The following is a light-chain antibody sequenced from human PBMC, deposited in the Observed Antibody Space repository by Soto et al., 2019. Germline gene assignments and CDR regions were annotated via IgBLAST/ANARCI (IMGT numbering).Light chain of an antibody. Sequence: EIVLTQSPGTLSLSPGERATLSCRASQSVSSSYLAWYQQKPGQAPRLLIYGASSRATGIPDRFSGSGSGTDFTLTISRLEPEDFAVYYCQQYCSSPRFCPGPKVDIK. CDR2: GAS. V-gene: IGKV3-20*01. CDR1: QSVSSSY. J-gene: IGKJ3*01. CDR3: QQYCSSPR.